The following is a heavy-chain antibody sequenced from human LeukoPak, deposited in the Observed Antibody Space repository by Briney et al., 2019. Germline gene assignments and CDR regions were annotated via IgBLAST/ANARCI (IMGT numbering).Heavy chain of an antibody. D-gene: IGHD6-19*01. CDR2: IKSDGTVE. CDR1: GFSFGSYW. CDR3: AGGMGWTSDY. V-gene: IGHV3-7*03. Sequence: GGSLRLSCAASGFSFGSYWMNWVRQPPGKGLEWVALIKSDGTVEHYVDSVRGRFTVSRDNAKNALYLQMNSLGAEDTGVYYCAGGMGWTSDYWGQGALVTVSS. J-gene: IGHJ4*02.